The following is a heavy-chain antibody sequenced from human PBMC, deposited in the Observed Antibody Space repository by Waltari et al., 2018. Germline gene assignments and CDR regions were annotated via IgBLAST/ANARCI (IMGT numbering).Heavy chain of an antibody. CDR3: ARDLVATPP. V-gene: IGHV3-7*01. D-gene: IGHD2-21*02. Sequence: EVPLVESGGDLVKPGGSLSLSCAASDFTFSRSWMTWGRQAPGKGVEWVGNIQQNGSEKWYADSVRGRFTISRDNAMNSLYLQMNSLRVEDTAVYYCARDLVATPPWGQGTLVTVSS. J-gene: IGHJ5*02. CDR1: DFTFSRSW. CDR2: IQQNGSEK.